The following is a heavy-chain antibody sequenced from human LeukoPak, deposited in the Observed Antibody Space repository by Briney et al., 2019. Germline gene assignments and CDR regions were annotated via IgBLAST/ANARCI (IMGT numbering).Heavy chain of an antibody. CDR3: ARVVSSRSTVGFDP. J-gene: IGHJ5*02. V-gene: IGHV3-11*04. CDR2: ITTGRTL. D-gene: IGHD5/OR15-5a*01. CDR1: GFNFNDYY. Sequence: GGSLRLSCAASGFNFNDYYMSWIRQAPGKGLEWVSYITTGRTLSYADSVKGRFTIPRDNAKNSLFLQMKSLRVEDTAVYYCARVVSSRSTVGFDPWGQGTLVTVSS.